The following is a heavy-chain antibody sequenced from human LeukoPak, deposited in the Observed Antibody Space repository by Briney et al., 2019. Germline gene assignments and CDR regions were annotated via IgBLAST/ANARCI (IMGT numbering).Heavy chain of an antibody. J-gene: IGHJ6*03. CDR2: IYHSGST. Sequence: SETLSLTCTVSGYSISSGYYWGWIRQPPGKGLEWIGSIYHSGSTYYNPSLKSRVTISVDTSKNQFSLKLSSVTAADTAVYYCASSPRGTYYYYYMDVWGKGTTVTISS. D-gene: IGHD2-21*01. V-gene: IGHV4-38-2*02. CDR1: GYSISSGYY. CDR3: ASSPRGTYYYYYMDV.